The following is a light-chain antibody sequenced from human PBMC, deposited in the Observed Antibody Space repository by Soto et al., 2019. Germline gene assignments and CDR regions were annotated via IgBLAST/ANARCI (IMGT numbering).Light chain of an antibody. CDR1: SREVGGYNY. Sequence: QSALTQPASVSGSPGQSITISCTGTSREVGGYNYVSWYQHHPGKAPKLMIYDVSDRPSGVSYRFSGSKSGNTASLTISGLQAEDEADYYCSSYTGTSTLNVFGTGTKVTVL. CDR3: SSYTGTSTLNV. V-gene: IGLV2-14*03. CDR2: DVS. J-gene: IGLJ1*01.